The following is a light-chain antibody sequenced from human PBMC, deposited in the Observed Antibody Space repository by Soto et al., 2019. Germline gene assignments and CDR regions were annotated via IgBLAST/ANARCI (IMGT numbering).Light chain of an antibody. J-gene: IGLJ1*01. CDR2: EVS. Sequence: QSALTQPASVSGTPGQSITISCTGSNSDVGIYDFVSWYQHHSGRAPKLIVSEVSHRPSGVSNRFSGSKSGNTASLTIPGLQSEDEADYYCISYTSDDVRYVFGTGTKVTVL. CDR1: NSDVGIYDF. CDR3: ISYTSDDVRYV. V-gene: IGLV2-14*01.